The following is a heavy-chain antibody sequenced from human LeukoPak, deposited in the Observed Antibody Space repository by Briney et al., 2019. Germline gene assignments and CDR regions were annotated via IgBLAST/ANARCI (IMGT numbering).Heavy chain of an antibody. CDR3: ARDSWVIAAAEHAHDY. Sequence: GGSLRLSCAASGFTFSDYYMSWNRQAPGKGLEWVSYISSSGSTIYYADSVKGRFTISRDNAKNSLYLQMNSLRAEDTAVYYCARDSWVIAAAEHAHDYWGQGTLVTVSS. V-gene: IGHV3-11*01. CDR1: GFTFSDYY. D-gene: IGHD6-13*01. J-gene: IGHJ4*02. CDR2: ISSSGSTI.